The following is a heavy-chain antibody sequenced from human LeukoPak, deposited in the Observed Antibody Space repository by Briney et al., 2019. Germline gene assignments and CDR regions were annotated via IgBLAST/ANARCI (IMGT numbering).Heavy chain of an antibody. J-gene: IGHJ6*04. D-gene: IGHD3-10*01. Sequence: GGSLRLSCAASGFTFSNYAMSWVRQAPGKGLEWVSAISGSGVSTYYADSLKGRFTISRDNSKNTLYLQMNGLRAEDTAVYYCAKDPRGYYYGMDVWGKGTTVTVSS. CDR1: GFTFSNYA. V-gene: IGHV3-23*01. CDR2: ISGSGVST. CDR3: AKDPRGYYYGMDV.